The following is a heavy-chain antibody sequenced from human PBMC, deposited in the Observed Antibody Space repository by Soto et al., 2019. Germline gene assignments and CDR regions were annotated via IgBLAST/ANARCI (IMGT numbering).Heavy chain of an antibody. D-gene: IGHD3-22*01. V-gene: IGHV1-18*01. CDR1: GYTFTSYG. CDR2: ISAYNGNT. Sequence: ASVKVSCKASGYTFTSYGISWVRQAPRQGLEWMGWISAYNGNTNYAQKLQGRVTMTTDTSTSTAYMELRSLRSDDTAVYYCARVSDYYDSSGYYTNPYYYYYGMDVWGQGTTVTVSS. CDR3: ARVSDYYDSSGYYTNPYYYYYGMDV. J-gene: IGHJ6*02.